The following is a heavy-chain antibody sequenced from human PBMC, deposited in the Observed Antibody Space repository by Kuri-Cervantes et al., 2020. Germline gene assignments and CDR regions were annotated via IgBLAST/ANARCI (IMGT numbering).Heavy chain of an antibody. CDR1: GGSISSGDYY. CDR3: ARDVGLYYDIFTGYTSSFSSRRYYGMDV. J-gene: IGHJ6*02. Sequence: LRLSCTVSGGSISSGDYYWSWIRQPPGKGLEWIGYIYYSGSTYYNPSLKSRVTISVDTSKNQFSLKLSSVTAADTAVYYCARDVGLYYDIFTGYTSSFSSRRYYGMDVWGQGTTVTVSS. CDR2: IYYSGST. D-gene: IGHD3-9*01. V-gene: IGHV4-30-4*01.